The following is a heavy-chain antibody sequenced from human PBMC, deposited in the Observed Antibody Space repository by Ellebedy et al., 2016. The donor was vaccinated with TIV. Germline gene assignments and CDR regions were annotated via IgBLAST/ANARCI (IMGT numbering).Heavy chain of an antibody. V-gene: IGHV4-4*02. Sequence: MPSETLSLTCVVSGDSISSRHWWSWVRQPPGKGLGWIGEMFHSGTTNYNPSLKSRVTTSVDKSKNHFSLQMRSATAADTAVYYCARRNYYESSGYYGWYFDLWGRGTLVTVSS. CDR2: MFHSGTT. D-gene: IGHD3-22*01. CDR3: ARRNYYESSGYYGWYFDL. J-gene: IGHJ2*01. CDR1: GDSISSRHW.